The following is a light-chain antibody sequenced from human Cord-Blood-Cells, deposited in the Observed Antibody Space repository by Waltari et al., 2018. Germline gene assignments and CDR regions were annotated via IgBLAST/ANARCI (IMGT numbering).Light chain of an antibody. CDR1: KLGDKY. Sequence: SYELTQPPSVSVSPGQTASITCSGDKLGDKYACWYQQKPGQSPVLFIHQDSKRPSGLTERFSGSNYGHTATLTISGTQAMDEADYYCQAWDSSTVVFGGGPKRPVL. CDR2: QDS. V-gene: IGLV3-1*01. CDR3: QAWDSSTVV. J-gene: IGLJ2*01.